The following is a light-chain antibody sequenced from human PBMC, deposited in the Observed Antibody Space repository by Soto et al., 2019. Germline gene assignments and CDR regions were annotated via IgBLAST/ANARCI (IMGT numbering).Light chain of an antibody. Sequence: EIVLTQSPDTLSLSPGERATLSCRASQSVSSSYLAWYQHKPGQTPRLLIYGASSRATGIPDRFSGSGSGTAFTLTISRVEPEDFAFYYCQHYGSPPRTFGQGTKVEVK. CDR1: QSVSSSY. CDR2: GAS. J-gene: IGKJ1*01. V-gene: IGKV3-20*01. CDR3: QHYGSPPRT.